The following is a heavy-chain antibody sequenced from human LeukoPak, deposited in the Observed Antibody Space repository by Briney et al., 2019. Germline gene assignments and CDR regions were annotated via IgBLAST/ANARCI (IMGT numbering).Heavy chain of an antibody. J-gene: IGHJ4*02. CDR3: AREDTAIDY. Sequence: GRSLRLTCAASGFTFSSYAMHWVRQAPGKGLEWVAVISYDRSNKYYADSVKGRFTISRDNSKNTLYLQMNSLRAEDTAVYYCAREDTAIDYWGQGTLVTVSS. CDR1: GFTFSSYA. D-gene: IGHD5-18*01. V-gene: IGHV3-30-3*01. CDR2: ISYDRSNK.